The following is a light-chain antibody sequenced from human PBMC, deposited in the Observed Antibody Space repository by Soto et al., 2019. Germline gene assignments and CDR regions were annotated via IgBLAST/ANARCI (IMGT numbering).Light chain of an antibody. Sequence: DIQMTQSPSSLSASVGDRVTITCRASQSISSYLNWYQQKPGKAPKLLIYAASSLQSEVPSRFNGSQAGKDFSLTIRSLQPEDFATNYCQQSYKIPLPFGGGPKVEIK. V-gene: IGKV1-39*01. CDR3: QQSYKIPLP. CDR2: AAS. J-gene: IGKJ4*01. CDR1: QSISSY.